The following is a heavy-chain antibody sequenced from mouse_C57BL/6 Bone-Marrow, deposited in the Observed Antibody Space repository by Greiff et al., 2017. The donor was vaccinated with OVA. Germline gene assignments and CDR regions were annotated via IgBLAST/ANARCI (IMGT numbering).Heavy chain of an antibody. CDR2: IYPGNSDT. Sequence: VQLQQSGTVLARPGASVKMSCKTSGYTFTSYWMHWVKQRPGQGLEWIGAIYPGNSDTSYNQKFKGKAKLTAVTSASTAYMELSSLTNEDSAVYYCTTYSNAYWGQGTLVTVSA. CDR1: GYTFTSYW. D-gene: IGHD2-5*01. J-gene: IGHJ3*01. CDR3: TTYSNAY. V-gene: IGHV1-5*01.